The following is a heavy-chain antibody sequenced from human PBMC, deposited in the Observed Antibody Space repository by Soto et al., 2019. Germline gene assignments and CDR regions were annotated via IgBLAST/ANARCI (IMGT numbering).Heavy chain of an antibody. CDR3: AARGSVYDSVTGRNWFDP. CDR1: GAYFSGYY. V-gene: IGHV4-34*01. Sequence: PETLSLTCAVYGAYFSGYYLSWIRQPLGKGLEWIGEINHRGSTIYNPSLKSRVTISVDTSKNQFSLNLDSVTAADTAVYYCAARGSVYDSVTGRNWFDPWGQGALVTVSS. D-gene: IGHD3-9*01. J-gene: IGHJ5*02. CDR2: INHRGST.